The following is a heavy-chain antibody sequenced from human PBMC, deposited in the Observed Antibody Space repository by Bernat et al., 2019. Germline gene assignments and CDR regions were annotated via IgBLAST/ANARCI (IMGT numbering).Heavy chain of an antibody. D-gene: IGHD3-3*01. J-gene: IGHJ6*04. CDR1: GFTFSNYE. CDR3: AKDSLGGFGVVIPDV. V-gene: IGHV3-23*04. Sequence: EVQLVESGGGLVQPGGSLRLSCAVSGFTFSNYEMNWVRQAPGKGLEWVSGISGNGDSTYYADSVKGRFTISRDNSKNTLYLQMNSLRADDTAVYYCAKDSLGGFGVVIPDVWGKGTTVIVSS. CDR2: ISGNGDST.